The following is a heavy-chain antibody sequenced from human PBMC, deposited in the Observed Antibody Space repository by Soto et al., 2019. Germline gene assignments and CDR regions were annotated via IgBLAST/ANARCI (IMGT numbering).Heavy chain of an antibody. Sequence: EVQLVESGGGLVQPGGSLRLSCAASGFTVSSNYMSWVRQAPGKGLEWVSVIYSGGSTYYADSVKGRFTISRHNSKNTLYLQMNSLRAEDTAVYSCARSPLQVLPYYYYYMDVWGKGTTVTVSS. CDR2: IYSGGST. J-gene: IGHJ6*03. CDR1: GFTVSSNY. D-gene: IGHD4-4*01. CDR3: ARSPLQVLPYYYYYMDV. V-gene: IGHV3-53*04.